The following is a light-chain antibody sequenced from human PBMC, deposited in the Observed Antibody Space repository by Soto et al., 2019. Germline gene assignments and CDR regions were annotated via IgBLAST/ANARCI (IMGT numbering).Light chain of an antibody. J-gene: IGKJ1*01. CDR3: QQTDSFPRT. CDR2: AAS. V-gene: IGKV1-12*01. Sequence: DIQMTQSPSSVSASVGDRVTITCRASQGISSWLALYQQKPGKAPKLLIYAASSLQSGVPSRFSGSGSGTDFTLTISSLQPEDFATYHCQQTDSFPRTFGQGTKVEIK. CDR1: QGISSW.